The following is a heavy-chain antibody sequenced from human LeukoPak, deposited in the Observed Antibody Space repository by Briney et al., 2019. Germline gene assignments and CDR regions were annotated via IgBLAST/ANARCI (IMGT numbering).Heavy chain of an antibody. D-gene: IGHD3-22*01. CDR2: INHSGST. J-gene: IGHJ4*02. CDR3: ARVYYDSSGYYSQTPDY. Sequence: PGGSLRLSCAASGFTFSSYAMSWVRQAPGKGLEWIGEINHSGSTNYNPSLKSRVTISVDTSKNQFSLKLSSVTAADTAVYYCARVYYDSSGYYSQTPDYWGQGTLVTVSS. V-gene: IGHV4-34*01. CDR1: GFTFSSYA.